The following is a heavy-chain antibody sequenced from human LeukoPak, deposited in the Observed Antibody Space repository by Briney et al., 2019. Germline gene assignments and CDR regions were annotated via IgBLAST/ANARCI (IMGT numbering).Heavy chain of an antibody. D-gene: IGHD3-10*01. Sequence: GASVKVSCKASGYTLTDYYMHWVRQAPGQGLEWMGWIKPNSGGTSFPQNFQGRVTMTRDTSSRTAYMELSRLKSDDTAVYYCARAGGSGRRDAFDIWGRGTMVTVSS. CDR2: IKPNSGGT. CDR1: GYTLTDYY. CDR3: ARAGGSGRRDAFDI. J-gene: IGHJ3*02. V-gene: IGHV1-2*02.